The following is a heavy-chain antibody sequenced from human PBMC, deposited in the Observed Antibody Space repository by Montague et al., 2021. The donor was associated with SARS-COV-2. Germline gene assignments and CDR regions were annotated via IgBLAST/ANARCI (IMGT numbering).Heavy chain of an antibody. CDR2: IYHSGST. CDR1: GGSFSGYY. CDR3: ARDRGVQYQLQMPFYFDY. J-gene: IGHJ4*02. V-gene: IGHV4-34*01. Sequence: SESLSLTCAVYGGSFSGYYWSWIRQPPGKGLEWIGEIYHSGSTNYNPSLKSRVTISVDTSKNQFPLRLSSVTAADTAVYYCARDRGVQYQLQMPFYFDYWGQGTLVTVS. D-gene: IGHD2-2*01.